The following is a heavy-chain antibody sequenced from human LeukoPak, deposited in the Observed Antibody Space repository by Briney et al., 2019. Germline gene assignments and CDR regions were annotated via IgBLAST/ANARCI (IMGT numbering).Heavy chain of an antibody. Sequence: SGGSLRLSCAASGLTFSASAMHWVRQASGKGLGWVGRIRSKANNYATAYAASVKGRFTISRDDSKNTAYLQMNSLKTEDTAVYYCISYDYGDPGLDYWGQGTLVTVSS. D-gene: IGHD4-17*01. CDR1: GLTFSASA. J-gene: IGHJ4*02. CDR2: IRSKANNYAT. CDR3: ISYDYGDPGLDY. V-gene: IGHV3-73*01.